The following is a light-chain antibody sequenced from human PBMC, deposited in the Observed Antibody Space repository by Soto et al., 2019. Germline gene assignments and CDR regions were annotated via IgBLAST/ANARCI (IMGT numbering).Light chain of an antibody. V-gene: IGLV2-18*02. Sequence: QSALTQPPSVSGSPGQSVTISCTGTIIDVGFYARVSWYQQPPGTAPKLLIYDVTNRPSGVPDRFSGSQSGKTASLTISGLQAGDEADYYCRSYTSSSTYVFGTGTKLTVL. CDR1: IIDVGFYAR. J-gene: IGLJ1*01. CDR2: DVT. CDR3: RSYTSSSTYV.